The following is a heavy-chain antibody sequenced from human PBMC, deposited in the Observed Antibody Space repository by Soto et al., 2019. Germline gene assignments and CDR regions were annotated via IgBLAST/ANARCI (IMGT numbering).Heavy chain of an antibody. CDR3: ARIRVYYYSSDPTPRKRYFDL. CDR2: IFSNDEK. J-gene: IGHJ2*01. D-gene: IGHD3-22*01. CDR1: GFSLSNARMG. V-gene: IGHV2-26*01. Sequence: QVTLKESGPVLVKPTETLTLTCTVSGFSLSNARMGVSWIRQPPGKALEWLAHIFSNDEKSYSTSLKSRLTITKATSKTQVVLTMTNMDPVDTATYYCARIRVYYYSSDPTPRKRYFDLWGRGTLVTVSS.